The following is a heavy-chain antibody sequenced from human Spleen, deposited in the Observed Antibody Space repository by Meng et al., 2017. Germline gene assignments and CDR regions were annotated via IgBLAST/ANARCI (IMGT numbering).Heavy chain of an antibody. J-gene: IGHJ4*02. CDR2: IASSSTYI. V-gene: IGHV3-21*01. CDR1: GFTFSDYY. Sequence: GGSLRLSCAASGFTFSDYYMNWVRQAPGKGLEWVSSIASSSTYIYYADSVKGRFTISRDNAKNSLYLQMNSLRAEDTAVYYCARGIGSGDYYDVYYFDYWGQGTLVTVSS. CDR3: ARGIGSGDYYDVYYFDY. D-gene: IGHD3-10*01.